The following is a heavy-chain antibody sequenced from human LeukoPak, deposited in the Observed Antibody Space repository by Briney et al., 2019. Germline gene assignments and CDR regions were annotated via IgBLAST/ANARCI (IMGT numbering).Heavy chain of an antibody. J-gene: IGHJ6*02. CDR2: IYPGDSDT. D-gene: IGHD2-2*01. CDR1: GYSFTSYW. V-gene: IGHV5-51*01. CDR3: ARRDGYCSSTSCYADYYYGMDV. Sequence: GESLKISCKGSGYSFTSYWIGWVRQMPGKGLEWMGIIYPGDSDTTYSPSFQGQVTISADKSISTAYLQWSSLKASDTAMYYCARRDGYCSSTSCYADYYYGMDVWGQGTLVTVSS.